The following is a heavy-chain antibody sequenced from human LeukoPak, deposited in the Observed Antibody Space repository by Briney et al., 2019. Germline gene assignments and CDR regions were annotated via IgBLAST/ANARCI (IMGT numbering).Heavy chain of an antibody. D-gene: IGHD2-21*02. J-gene: IGHJ4*02. V-gene: IGHV3-21*01. CDR1: GFTFSSYW. CDR3: ARNDFDFDY. CDR2: ISSSTSNI. Sequence: PGGSLRLSCAASGFTFSSYWMSWVRQAPGKGLEWVSSISSSTSNIYYAGSVKGRFTISRDNAKNSLYLQMNSLRAEDTAVYYCARNDFDFDYWGQGTLVTVSS.